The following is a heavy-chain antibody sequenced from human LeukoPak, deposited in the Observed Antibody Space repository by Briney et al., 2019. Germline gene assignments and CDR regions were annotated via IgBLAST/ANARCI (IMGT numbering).Heavy chain of an antibody. V-gene: IGHV3-30*04. CDR2: ISYDGSNK. CDR3: ASRSGYYYYYMDV. Sequence: GGSLRLSCAASGFTFSSYAIDWVRQAPGKGLGWVAVISYDGSNKYYADSVKGRFTVSRENTKNTVYLQVNSLRAEDTAVYYCASRSGYYYYYMDVWGKGTTVTISS. CDR1: GFTFSSYA. J-gene: IGHJ6*03.